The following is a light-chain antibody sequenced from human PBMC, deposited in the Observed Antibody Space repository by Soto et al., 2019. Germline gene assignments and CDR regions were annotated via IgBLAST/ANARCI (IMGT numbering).Light chain of an antibody. CDR3: QQYDLYPWT. CDR1: QSISSW. Sequence: DIQMTQSPSTLSASVGDRVTITCRASQSISSWLAWYQQKPGKAPKLLFYKASSLETGVPSRFSGSGSGTELTLTFSSLQPDDFATYYCQQYDLYPWTFGQGTKVEI. J-gene: IGKJ1*01. CDR2: KAS. V-gene: IGKV1-5*03.